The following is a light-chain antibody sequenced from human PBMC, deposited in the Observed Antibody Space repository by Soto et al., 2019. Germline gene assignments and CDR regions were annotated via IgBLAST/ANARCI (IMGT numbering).Light chain of an antibody. J-gene: IGKJ1*01. Sequence: EIVLTQSPASLSLSPGEGATLSCRASQRVSSNFFAWYQQKPGQAPSLLINGASTRATGIPDRFSGSGSGTDFALTISRLEPEDFAVYYCQQYASSVTVGQGTKVEIK. CDR1: QRVSSNF. V-gene: IGKV3-20*01. CDR3: QQYASSVT. CDR2: GAS.